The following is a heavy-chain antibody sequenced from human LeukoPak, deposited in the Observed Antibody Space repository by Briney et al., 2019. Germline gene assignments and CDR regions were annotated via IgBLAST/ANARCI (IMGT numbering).Heavy chain of an antibody. V-gene: IGHV3-30-3*01. CDR3: ARVVVAATTYDY. Sequence: GGSLRLSCAASGFTFSSYAMHWVRQAPGKGLEWVAVISYDGSNKYYADSVKGRFTISRDNSKNTLYLQMNSLRAEDTAVYYCARVVVAATTYDYWGQGTLVTVSS. D-gene: IGHD2-15*01. CDR2: ISYDGSNK. J-gene: IGHJ4*02. CDR1: GFTFSSYA.